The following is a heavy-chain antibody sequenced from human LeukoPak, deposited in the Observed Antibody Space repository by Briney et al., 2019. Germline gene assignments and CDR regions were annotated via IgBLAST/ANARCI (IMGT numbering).Heavy chain of an antibody. D-gene: IGHD5-24*01. CDR2: IGISSGNT. Sequence: GSLRLSCAASGFTFSSYWMSWVRQAPGKGLEWISYIGISSGNTKYADSVKGRFTISGDKAKNSLYLQMNSLRVEDTAVYYCARDYKYAFDNWGQGTLVTVSS. CDR3: ARDYKYAFDN. V-gene: IGHV3-48*01. J-gene: IGHJ4*02. CDR1: GFTFSSYW.